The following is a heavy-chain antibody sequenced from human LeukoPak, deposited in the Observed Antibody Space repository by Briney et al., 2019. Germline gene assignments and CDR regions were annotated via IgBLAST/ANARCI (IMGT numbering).Heavy chain of an antibody. V-gene: IGHV3-7*03. J-gene: IGHJ4*02. CDR1: GFMFSSNW. CDR2: IEEDGTET. CDR3: AKEGRSLQTY. D-gene: IGHD5-24*01. Sequence: PGGSLRLSCAASGFMFSSNWMSWVRLAPGKGLEWEANIEEDGTETYYVDSVKGRFTISRDNAKNSLYLQMNSLRVEDTAVYYCAKEGRSLQTYWGQGTLVTVSS.